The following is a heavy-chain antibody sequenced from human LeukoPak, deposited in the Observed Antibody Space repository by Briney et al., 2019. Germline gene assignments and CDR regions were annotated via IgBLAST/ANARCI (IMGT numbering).Heavy chain of an antibody. J-gene: IGHJ1*01. Sequence: SVKVSCMSSGYTFTSYYMHWVRQAHGEGLEWMGIINPTGGSTSYAQKFQVRVTVTRDTSTSTVYMEQSSLRTEDTAVYYCAGPSVAGRGFQHWGQGTLVTVSS. V-gene: IGHV1-46*01. CDR2: INPTGGST. D-gene: IGHD6-19*01. CDR1: GYTFTSYY. CDR3: AGPSVAGRGFQH.